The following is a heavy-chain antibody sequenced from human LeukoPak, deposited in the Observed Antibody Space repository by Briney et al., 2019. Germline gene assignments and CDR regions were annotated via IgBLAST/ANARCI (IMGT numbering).Heavy chain of an antibody. CDR1: GFTFSSYA. J-gene: IGHJ4*02. CDR3: AKDSLRLYSPFDY. Sequence: PGGSLRLSCAASGFTFSSYAMSWVRQAPGKGLEWVSAISGSGGSTYYADSVKGRFTISRDNSRNTLYLQMNSLRAEDTAVYYCAKDSLRLYSPFDYWGQGTLVTVSS. V-gene: IGHV3-23*01. CDR2: ISGSGGST. D-gene: IGHD6-13*01.